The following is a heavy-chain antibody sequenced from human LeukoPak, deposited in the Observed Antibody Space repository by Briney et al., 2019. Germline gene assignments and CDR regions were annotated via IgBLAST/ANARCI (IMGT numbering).Heavy chain of an antibody. V-gene: IGHV4-61*01. CDR3: AKFATVTVPNWLDF. J-gene: IGHJ5*01. CDR1: GYSISSGYF. CDR2: IYYTGTA. D-gene: IGHD4-17*01. Sequence: SETLSLTCTVSGYSISSGYFWSWIRQPPGEGLQFIGYIYYTGTASYNPSLNSRVTMSVDTSKNQFSLKVSSVTAADTAVYYCAKFATVTVPNWLDFWGQGILVTVPS.